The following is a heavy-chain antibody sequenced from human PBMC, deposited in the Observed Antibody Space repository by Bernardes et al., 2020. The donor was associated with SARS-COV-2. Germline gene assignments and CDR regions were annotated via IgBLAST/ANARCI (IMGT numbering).Heavy chain of an antibody. CDR2: ISGSGNTT. V-gene: IGHV3-23*01. D-gene: IGHD3-3*01. CDR3: AKDDDRPLFCAPGFDS. J-gene: IGHJ4*02. CDR1: GFTFTKYD. Sequence: GGSLRLSCAASGFTFTKYDMSWVRQAPGKGLEWVSGISGSGNTTYYADSVKGRFTISRDNSKNTLFLQMDSLRAEDTAVYYCAKDDDRPLFCAPGFDSWGQGTLVTVSS.